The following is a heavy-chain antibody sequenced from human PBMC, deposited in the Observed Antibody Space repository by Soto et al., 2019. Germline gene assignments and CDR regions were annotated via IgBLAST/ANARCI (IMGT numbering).Heavy chain of an antibody. Sequence: EVQLVESGGGLVQPGGSLRLSCAASGFTLSGRSMHWVRQAPGKGLVWVSGIDNAGTDSTYADSVKGRFTSSRDNAKKMLNLQMNILRVEDTAVYYCARAWFGPDVWGKGTTVTVSS. CDR2: IDNAGTDS. V-gene: IGHV3-74*01. J-gene: IGHJ6*04. D-gene: IGHD3-10*01. CDR1: GFTLSGRS. CDR3: ARAWFGPDV.